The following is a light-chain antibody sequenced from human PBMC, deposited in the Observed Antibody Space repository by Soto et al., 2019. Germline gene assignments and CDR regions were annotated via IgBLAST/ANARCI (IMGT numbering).Light chain of an antibody. J-gene: IGLJ3*02. CDR1: SSDIGAYDY. V-gene: IGLV2-14*03. CDR3: SSHSITTTPWV. Sequence: QSVLTQSASVSGSPGQSITISCTGTSSDIGAYDYVSWYQHHPGKAPKVMIYDVINRPSGVSNRFSGSKSGYTASLTISGLQAEDEADYYCSSHSITTTPWVFGGGTKLTVL. CDR2: DVI.